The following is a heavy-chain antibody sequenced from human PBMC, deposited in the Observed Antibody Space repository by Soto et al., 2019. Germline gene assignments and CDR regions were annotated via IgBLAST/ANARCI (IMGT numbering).Heavy chain of an antibody. J-gene: IGHJ6*02. D-gene: IGHD2-15*01. CDR3: AEGGEVWGYCSGVSCSSLDV. CDR1: GFTFRNYG. CDR2: ISGSGGST. Sequence: EVQLLESGGGLVQPGGSLRLSCVVSGFTFRNYGMTWVRQTPGKGLEWVSGISGSGGSTYYVDSVKGRFTISRDNSRKTLYLQMNSLRSEDTAVYYCAEGGEVWGYCSGVSCSSLDVWGQGTTFTVS. V-gene: IGHV3-23*01.